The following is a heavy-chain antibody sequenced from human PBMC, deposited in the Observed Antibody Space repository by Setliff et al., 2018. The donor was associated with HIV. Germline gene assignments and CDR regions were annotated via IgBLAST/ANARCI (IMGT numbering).Heavy chain of an antibody. CDR3: ARRVILSYGYYFDY. CDR2: IYYSGNT. J-gene: IGHJ4*02. Sequence: ASETLSLTCTVSGGSISSSNYYWGWLRQPPGKGLEWIGSIYYSGNTYYNPSLKSQVTISVDTSKNQFSLKLSSVTAADTAVYHCARRVILSYGYYFDYWGQGTLVTVSS. D-gene: IGHD3-16*02. V-gene: IGHV4-39*01. CDR1: GGSISSSNYY.